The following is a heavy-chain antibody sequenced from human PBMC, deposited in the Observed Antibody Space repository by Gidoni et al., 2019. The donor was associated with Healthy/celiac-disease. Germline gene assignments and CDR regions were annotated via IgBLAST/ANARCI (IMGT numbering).Heavy chain of an antibody. D-gene: IGHD2-2*01. J-gene: IGHJ6*02. V-gene: IGHV3-49*05. CDR1: GFTFGDYA. CDR3: TKDCSSTSCYGGYYYYGMDV. Sequence: EVPLVESGGGLVKPGRSLGLSCTASGFTFGDYAMSWFCQAPGKGLEWVGFIRSKAYGGTTEYAASVKGRFTISRDDSKSIAYLQMNSLKTEDTAVYYCTKDCSSTSCYGGYYYYGMDVWGQGTTVTVSS. CDR2: IRSKAYGGTT.